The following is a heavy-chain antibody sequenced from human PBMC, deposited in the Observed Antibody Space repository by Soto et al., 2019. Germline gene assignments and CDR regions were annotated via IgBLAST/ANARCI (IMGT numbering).Heavy chain of an antibody. V-gene: IGHV4-4*07. CDR3: ARSQYGGGSYYWFDP. CDR2: IYASGYS. Sequence: KPSETLSLTCTVSGASLSDYFWSWIRQPAGKGLEWIGRIYASGYSSYNASLKSRVSMSIDTSKKQFSLKLSSVTAADTAVYYCARSQYGGGSYYWFDPWGEGTLVTVSS. D-gene: IGHD3-10*01. CDR1: GASLSDYF. J-gene: IGHJ5*02.